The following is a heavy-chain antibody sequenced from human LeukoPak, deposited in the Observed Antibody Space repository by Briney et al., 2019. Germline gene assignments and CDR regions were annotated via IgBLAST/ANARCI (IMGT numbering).Heavy chain of an antibody. D-gene: IGHD6-6*01. J-gene: IGHJ4*02. CDR3: AQARERSSSLSGAFRQ. V-gene: IGHV1-69*13. Sequence: EASVKVSCKASGGTFSSYAISWVRQAPGQGLEWMGGIIPIFGTANYAQKFQGRVTITADESTSTAYMELSSLRSEGTAVYYCAQARERSSSLSGAFRQWGQGTLVTVSS. CDR2: IIPIFGTA. CDR1: GGTFSSYA.